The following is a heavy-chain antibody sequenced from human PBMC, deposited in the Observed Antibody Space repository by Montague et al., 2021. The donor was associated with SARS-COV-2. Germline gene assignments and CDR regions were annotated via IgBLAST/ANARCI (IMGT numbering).Heavy chain of an antibody. CDR2: IFYNGYT. J-gene: IGHJ5*02. Sequence: SETLSLTCAVSGGSVRDYDWNRIRQTPGKGLEWIGYIFYNGYTKYNPSLECRVTLSGDTLGNQVFMSMRSVTATDTATYSCATHSVPEDGHFFRAYFDPWGQGAQVIVSS. CDR1: GGSVRDYD. CDR3: ATHSVPEDGHFFRAYFDP. D-gene: IGHD2/OR15-2a*01. V-gene: IGHV4-59*08.